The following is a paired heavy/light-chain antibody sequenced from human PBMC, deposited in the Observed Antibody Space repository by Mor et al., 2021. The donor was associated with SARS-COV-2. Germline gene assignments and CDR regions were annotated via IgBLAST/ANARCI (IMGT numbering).Light chain of an antibody. CDR1: HSVSVN. Sequence: EIVMTQSPATLSVSPGERATLSCRASHSVSVNVAWYQQRPGQAPRLLIYGASTTATGIPARFSGSGSGTEFTLIISSLQSEDFAVYYCQQYNNWPRWTFGQGTKVEI. V-gene: IGKV3-15*01. J-gene: IGKJ1*01. CDR3: QQYNNWPRWT. CDR2: GAS.
Heavy chain of an antibody. CDR2: IIPIFGTT. Sequence: QVQLVQSGAEVKKPGSSVKVSCKPSGGTFSKFGINWVRQAPGQGLEWMGVIIPIFGTTNYAPRFKDRLTITADGSTSSAYMELSSLRSDDTAVYFCAGPSDIFDSNEWGEGFDTWGQGTIVSVSS. D-gene: IGHD3-9*01. CDR3: AGPSDIFDSNEWGEGFDT. CDR1: GGTFSKFG. V-gene: IGHV1-69*01. J-gene: IGHJ3*01.